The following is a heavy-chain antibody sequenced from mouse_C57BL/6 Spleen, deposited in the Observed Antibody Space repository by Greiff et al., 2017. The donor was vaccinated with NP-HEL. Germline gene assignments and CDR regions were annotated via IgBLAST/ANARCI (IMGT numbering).Heavy chain of an antibody. J-gene: IGHJ3*01. CDR1: GFTFSDYY. CDR2: ISNGGGST. D-gene: IGHD2-4*01. V-gene: IGHV5-12*01. Sequence: EVNVVESGGGLVQPGGSLKLSCAASGFTFSDYYMYWVRQTPEKRLEWVAYISNGGGSTYYPDTVKGRFTISRDNAKNTLYLQMSRLKSEDTAMYYCARSDYDEAWFAYWGQGTLVTVSA. CDR3: ARSDYDEAWFAY.